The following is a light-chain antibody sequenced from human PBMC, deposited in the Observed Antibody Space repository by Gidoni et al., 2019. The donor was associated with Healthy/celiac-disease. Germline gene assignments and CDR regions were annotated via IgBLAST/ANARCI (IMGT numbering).Light chain of an antibody. CDR3: SSYTSSSTFYV. CDR2: EVS. Sequence: QSALTQPASVSGSPGQSITISCTGTSSDVGGYNYVSWYQQHPVKAPKLMIYEVSNLPSGVSNRFSGSKSGNTASLTISGLQAEDEADYYCSSYTSSSTFYVFGTGTKVTVL. J-gene: IGLJ1*01. V-gene: IGLV2-14*01. CDR1: SSDVGGYNY.